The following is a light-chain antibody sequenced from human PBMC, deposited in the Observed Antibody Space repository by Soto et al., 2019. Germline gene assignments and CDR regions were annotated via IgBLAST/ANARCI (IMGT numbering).Light chain of an antibody. CDR1: SSDVGHSNF. Sequence: QSALTQPPSASGSPGQSVTISCTGSSSDVGHSNFVSWYQQHPGKGPKLIIYEVSKRPSGVPDRFSGSKSGNTASLSVSGLQDEDEADYFCNAQADNAKHVFGTGTNVTVL. V-gene: IGLV2-8*01. CDR2: EVS. J-gene: IGLJ1*01. CDR3: NAQADNAKHV.